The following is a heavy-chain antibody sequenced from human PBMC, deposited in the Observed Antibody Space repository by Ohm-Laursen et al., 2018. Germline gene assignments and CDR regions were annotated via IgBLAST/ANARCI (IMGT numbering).Heavy chain of an antibody. V-gene: IGHV1-18*01. D-gene: IGHD2-15*01. J-gene: IGHJ5*02. Sequence: ASVKVSCKASGYTFTSYGISWVRQAPGQGLEWMGWISAYNGNTNYAQKLQGRVTMTTDTSTSTAYMELRSLRSDDTAVYYCARVDIVVGENWFDPWGQGTLVTVSS. CDR2: ISAYNGNT. CDR3: ARVDIVVGENWFDP. CDR1: GYTFTSYG.